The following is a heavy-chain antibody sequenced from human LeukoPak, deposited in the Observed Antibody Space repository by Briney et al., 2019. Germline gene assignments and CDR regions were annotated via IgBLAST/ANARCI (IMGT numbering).Heavy chain of an antibody. CDR3: ARTEYCGGDCYSDNWFDP. J-gene: IGHJ5*02. V-gene: IGHV4-31*03. CDR2: IYYSGST. Sequence: PSETPSLTCTVSGGSISSGGYYWSWIRQHPGKGLEWIGYIYYSGSTYYNPSLKSRVTISVDTSKNQFSLKLSSATAADTAVYYCARTEYCGGDCYSDNWFDPWGQGTLVTVSS. D-gene: IGHD2-21*02. CDR1: GGSISSGGYY.